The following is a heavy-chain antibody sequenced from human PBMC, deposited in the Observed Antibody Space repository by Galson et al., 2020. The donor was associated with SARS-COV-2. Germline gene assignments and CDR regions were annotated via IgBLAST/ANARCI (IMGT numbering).Heavy chain of an antibody. Sequence: GESLKISCAASGFTFSSYSMNWVRQAPGKGLEWVSYISSSSSTIYYADSAKGRFTISRDNAKNSLYLQMNSLRDEDTAVYYCARDRPLGGSYGGYFDYWGQGTLVTVSS. J-gene: IGHJ4*02. V-gene: IGHV3-48*02. D-gene: IGHD1-26*01. CDR2: ISSSSSTI. CDR1: GFTFSSYS. CDR3: ARDRPLGGSYGGYFDY.